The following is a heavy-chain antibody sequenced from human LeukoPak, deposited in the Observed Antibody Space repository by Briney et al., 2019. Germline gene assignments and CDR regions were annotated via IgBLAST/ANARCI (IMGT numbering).Heavy chain of an antibody. CDR1: GGSISSSSYY. CDR2: IYYSGST. V-gene: IGHV4-39*01. D-gene: IGHD1/OR15-1a*01. J-gene: IGHJ5*02. CDR3: ARGDWNNVWFDP. Sequence: SETLSLTCTVSGGSISSSSYYWGWIRQPPGKGLEWIGSIYYSGSTYYNPSLKSRVTISVDTSKNQFSLKLSSVTAADTAVYYCARGDWNNVWFDPWGQGTLVTVSS.